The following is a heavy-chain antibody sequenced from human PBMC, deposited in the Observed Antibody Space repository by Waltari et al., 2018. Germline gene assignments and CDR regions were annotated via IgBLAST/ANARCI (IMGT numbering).Heavy chain of an antibody. V-gene: IGHV3-7*01. CDR1: GFTFSSYW. CDR3: AREVPYDFWSGYSYFDY. J-gene: IGHJ4*02. CDR2: IKQDGSEK. Sequence: GLVQPGGSLRLSCAASGFTFSSYWMSWVRQAPGKGLEWVANIKQDGSEKYYVDSVKGRFNISRDNAKNSLYLQMNSLRAEDTAVYYCAREVPYDFWSGYSYFDYWGQGTLVTVSS. D-gene: IGHD3-3*01.